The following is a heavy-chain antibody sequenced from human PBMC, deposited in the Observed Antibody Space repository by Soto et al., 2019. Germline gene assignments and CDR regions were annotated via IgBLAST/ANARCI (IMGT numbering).Heavy chain of an antibody. CDR2: IYYSGST. V-gene: IGHV4-31*02. CDR1: GGSISSGGYY. CDR3: ARDLREDLPYGMEV. D-gene: IGHD2-2*01. J-gene: IGHJ6*02. Sequence: SETLSLTCTVSGGSISSGGYYWIRIRPQPGKGSEWIGYIYYSGSTYYNPSLKSRVTISVDTSKNQFSLKLSSVTAAEPSVYYCARDLREDLPYGMEVWGQGTTVTVSS.